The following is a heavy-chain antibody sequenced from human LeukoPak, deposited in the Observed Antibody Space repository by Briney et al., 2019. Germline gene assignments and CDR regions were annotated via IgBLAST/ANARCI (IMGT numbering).Heavy chain of an antibody. V-gene: IGHV3-20*04. CDR3: ARARLIGVPAPMNYYMDV. CDR2: INWNGGST. J-gene: IGHJ6*03. CDR1: GFTFDDYA. Sequence: GGSLRLSCAAFGFTFDDYAMIWVRQAPGKGLEWVSGINWNGGSTGYADSVRGRFTISRDNAANSLYLQMNSLRAEDTALYYCARARLIGVPAPMNYYMDVWGKGTTVTVSS. D-gene: IGHD2-2*01.